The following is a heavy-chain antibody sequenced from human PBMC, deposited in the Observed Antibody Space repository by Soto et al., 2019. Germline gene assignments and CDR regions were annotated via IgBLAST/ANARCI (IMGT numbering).Heavy chain of an antibody. CDR2: IIPIFGTA. CDR1: GGTFSSYA. Sequence: QVQLVHAGAEGKKPGSSVKVSCKASGGTFSSYAISWVRQAPGQGREWMGGIIPIFGTANYAQKFQGRVTITADGSTSTAYMELGSLGSEDTAVYYCASYGSGSYYNGRFGYWGQGTLVTVSS. CDR3: ASYGSGSYYNGRFGY. V-gene: IGHV1-69*01. D-gene: IGHD3-10*01. J-gene: IGHJ4*02.